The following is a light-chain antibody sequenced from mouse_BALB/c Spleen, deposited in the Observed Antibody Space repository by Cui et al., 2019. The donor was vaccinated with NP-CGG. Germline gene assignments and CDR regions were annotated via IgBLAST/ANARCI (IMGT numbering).Light chain of an antibody. V-gene: IGLV1*01. CDR2: GTN. J-gene: IGLJ1*01. CDR3: ALWYSNHWV. Sequence: QAVVTQESALTTSPGETVTLTCRSSTGAVTISNYANGVQEKPDHLFTGLIGGTNNRAPGVPARFSGSLIGDKAALTITGAQSDDEEIYFCALWYSNHWVFGGGTKLTVL. CDR1: TGAVTISNY.